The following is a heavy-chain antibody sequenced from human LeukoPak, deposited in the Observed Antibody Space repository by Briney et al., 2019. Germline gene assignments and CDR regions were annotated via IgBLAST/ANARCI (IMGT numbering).Heavy chain of an antibody. J-gene: IGHJ4*02. CDR3: ARTYDSSGYLCYFDY. Sequence: SETLSLTCTVSGGSISSYYWSWIRQPPGKGLEWIGYIYYSGSTNYNPSLKSRVTISVDTSKNQFSLKLSSVTAADTAVYYCARTYDSSGYLCYFDYWGQGTLVTVSS. D-gene: IGHD3-22*01. CDR1: GGSISSYY. V-gene: IGHV4-59*01. CDR2: IYYSGST.